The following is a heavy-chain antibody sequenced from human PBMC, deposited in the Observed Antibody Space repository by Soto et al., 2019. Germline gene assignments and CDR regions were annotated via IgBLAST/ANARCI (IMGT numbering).Heavy chain of an antibody. Sequence: SETLSLTCAVYGGSFSGHYFNWIRQPPGKGLEWIGQVDHSGSTNYNPSLKSRVTISVDTSNNQFSLKLASVTVADTAVYYCARGGFTAVRAHAWFDPWGQGTLXTVSS. CDR1: GGSFSGHY. CDR2: VDHSGST. V-gene: IGHV4-34*01. CDR3: ARGGFTAVRAHAWFDP. D-gene: IGHD3-10*01. J-gene: IGHJ5*02.